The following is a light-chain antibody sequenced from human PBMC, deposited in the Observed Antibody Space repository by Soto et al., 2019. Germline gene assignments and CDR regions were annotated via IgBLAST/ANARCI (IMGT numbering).Light chain of an antibody. CDR1: QSVSRR. V-gene: IGKV1-5*01. Sequence: DIQMTQSPSTLSASVGDRITITCRASQSVSRRLAWYQQKPGKAPKLLIYDASSLESGVPSRFSGRGSCTEFTLTISSLQPDDCATYYCHTYNSYSLHTFGQGTKLEIK. CDR3: HTYNSYSLHT. J-gene: IGKJ2*01. CDR2: DAS.